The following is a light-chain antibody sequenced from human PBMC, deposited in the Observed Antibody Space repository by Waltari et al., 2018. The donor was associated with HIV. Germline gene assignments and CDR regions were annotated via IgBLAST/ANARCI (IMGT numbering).Light chain of an antibody. V-gene: IGLV3-1*01. CDR1: KLADKF. CDR3: QAWDANHVI. CDR2: HNS. Sequence: TQPPSVSVSSGQTASITCSGEKLADKFPCWYQKKPGQPPILLVSHNSRRPSGVPDRFSASKSANTATLTIRGAQPVDESEYFCQAWDANHVIFGGGTTLTVL. J-gene: IGLJ2*01.